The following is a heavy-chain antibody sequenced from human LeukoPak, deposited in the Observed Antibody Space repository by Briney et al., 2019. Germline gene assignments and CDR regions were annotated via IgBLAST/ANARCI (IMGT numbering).Heavy chain of an antibody. CDR1: GGSISSGGYY. D-gene: IGHD2-21*02. CDR2: IYYSGST. CDR3: ARDRGVVVTAIRGYDAFDI. J-gene: IGHJ3*02. V-gene: IGHV4-31*03. Sequence: SETLSLTCTVSGGSISSGGYYWSWIRQHPGKGLEWIGYIYYSGSTYYNPSLKSRVTISVDTSKNQFSLKLSSVTAADTAVYYCARDRGVVVTAIRGYDAFDIWGQGSMVTVSS.